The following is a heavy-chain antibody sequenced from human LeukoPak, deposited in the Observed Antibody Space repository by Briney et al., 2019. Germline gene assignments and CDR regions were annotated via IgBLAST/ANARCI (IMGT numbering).Heavy chain of an antibody. J-gene: IGHJ4*02. CDR3: ARDRRCRSCSSPSCPDY. CDR1: GFTFSSYG. D-gene: IGHD2-2*01. V-gene: IGHV3-30*03. CDR2: ISYDGSNK. Sequence: GGSLRLSCAASGFTFSSYGMHWVRQAPGKGLEWVAVISYDGSNKYYADSVKGRFTISRDNSKNTLYLQMNSLRAEDTAVYYCARDRRCRSCSSPSCPDYWGQGTLVTVSS.